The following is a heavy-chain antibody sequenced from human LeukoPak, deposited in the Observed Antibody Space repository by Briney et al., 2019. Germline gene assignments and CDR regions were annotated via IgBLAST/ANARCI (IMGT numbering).Heavy chain of an antibody. V-gene: IGHV4-34*01. D-gene: IGHD5-24*01. J-gene: IGHJ2*01. CDR2: INHSGST. Sequence: GSLRLSCAASGFTFSNAWMSWIRQPPGKGLEWIGEINHSGSTNYNPSLKSRVTISVDTSKNQFSLRLSSVTAADTAVYYCARRKATRNWYFDLWGRGTLVTVSS. CDR1: GFTFSNAW. CDR3: ARRKATRNWYFDL.